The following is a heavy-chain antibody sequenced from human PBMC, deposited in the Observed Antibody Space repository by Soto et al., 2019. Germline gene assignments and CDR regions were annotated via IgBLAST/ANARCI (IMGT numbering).Heavy chain of an antibody. Sequence: QVQLVESGGGVVQPGRSLRLSCAASNFTFSNYGRHWVRQAPGKGLEWVALISNDGSNKYYTDSVKGRFTISRDNSRNTLSLQMNSLRADDTAVYYCAKDGADTGTYYFDYWGQGTLITVSS. CDR3: AKDGADTGTYYFDY. CDR2: ISNDGSNK. V-gene: IGHV3-30*18. D-gene: IGHD1-26*01. J-gene: IGHJ4*02. CDR1: NFTFSNYG.